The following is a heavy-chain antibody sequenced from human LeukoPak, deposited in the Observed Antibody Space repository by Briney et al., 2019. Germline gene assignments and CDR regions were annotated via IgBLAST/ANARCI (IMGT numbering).Heavy chain of an antibody. V-gene: IGHV4-61*01. J-gene: IGHJ6*02. CDR2: IYYSGST. CDR1: GGSISSGSYY. D-gene: IGHD2-15*01. CDR3: ARDPGYCSGSSCSRVGYGMDV. Sequence: PSETLSLTCTVSGGSISSGSYYWSWIRQPPGKGLEWIGYIYYSGSTNYNPSLKSRVTISVDTSKNQFSLKLSSVTAADTAVYYCARDPGYCSGSSCSRVGYGMDVWGQGTTVTVSS.